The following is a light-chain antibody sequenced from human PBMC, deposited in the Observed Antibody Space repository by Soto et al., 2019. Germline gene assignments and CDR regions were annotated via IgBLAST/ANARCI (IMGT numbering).Light chain of an antibody. CDR1: GSNTGNNF. V-gene: IGLV1-51*01. CDR3: GTWDSALSLWL. Sequence: QSVLTQPPSVSAAPGQKVTISCSGGGSNTGNNFVSWYQQFPETAPKLLIYDTDKRPSGIPDRFSGSKSGTSATRGITRLQTGDEADYYCGTWDSALSLWLFGGGTKVTVL. J-gene: IGLJ3*02. CDR2: DTD.